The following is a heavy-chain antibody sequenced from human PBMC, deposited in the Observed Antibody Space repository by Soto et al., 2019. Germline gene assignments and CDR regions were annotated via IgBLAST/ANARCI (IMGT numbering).Heavy chain of an antibody. CDR3: ARSRVVVIGYNWFDP. CDR1: GGSFSGYY. V-gene: IGHV4-34*01. CDR2: INHSGST. D-gene: IGHD3-22*01. Sequence: LETLSLTCAVYGGSFSGYYWSWIRQPPGKGLEWIGEINHSGSTNYNPSLKSRVTISVDTSKNQFSLKLSSVTAADTAVYYCARSRVVVIGYNWFDPWGQGTLVTVSS. J-gene: IGHJ5*02.